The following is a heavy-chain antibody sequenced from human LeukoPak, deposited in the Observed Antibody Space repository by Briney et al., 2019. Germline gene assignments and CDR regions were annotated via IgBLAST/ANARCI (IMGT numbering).Heavy chain of an antibody. D-gene: IGHD5-18*01. CDR2: INSDGSST. CDR1: GFTSSSYW. V-gene: IGHV3-74*01. CDR3: ARIPGYSYGNDGVDFDY. Sequence: PGGSLRLSCAASGFTSSSYWMHWVRQAPGKGLVWVSRINSDGSSTSYADSVKGRFTISRDNAKNTLYLQMNSLRAEDTAVYYCARIPGYSYGNDGVDFDYWGQGTLVTVSS. J-gene: IGHJ4*02.